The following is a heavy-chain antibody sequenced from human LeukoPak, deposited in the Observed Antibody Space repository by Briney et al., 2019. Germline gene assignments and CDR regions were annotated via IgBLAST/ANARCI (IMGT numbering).Heavy chain of an antibody. Sequence: GGSLRLSCAASGFTFNTYTMNWVRQAPGKGLEWVSYISGSSGIIDYADSVRGRFTISRDNAKNSLYLQMNSLRAEDTAVYYCAKSLYGGCDYWGQGTVVTVSS. CDR2: ISGSSGII. CDR1: GFTFNTYT. J-gene: IGHJ4*02. V-gene: IGHV3-48*01. D-gene: IGHD3-16*02. CDR3: AKSLYGGCDY.